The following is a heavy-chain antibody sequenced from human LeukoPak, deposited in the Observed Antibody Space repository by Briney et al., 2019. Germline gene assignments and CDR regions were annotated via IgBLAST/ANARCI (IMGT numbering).Heavy chain of an antibody. CDR1: GFTFSSYG. V-gene: IGHV3-23*01. D-gene: IGHD3-22*01. J-gene: IGHJ5*02. CDR3: ARGVVITRGWFDP. Sequence: GGSLRLSCAASGFTFSSYGMSWVRQAPGKGLEWVSAISGSGGSTYYADSVKGRFTISRDNSKNTLYLQMNSLRAEDTAVYYCARGVVITRGWFDPWGQGTLVTVSS. CDR2: ISGSGGST.